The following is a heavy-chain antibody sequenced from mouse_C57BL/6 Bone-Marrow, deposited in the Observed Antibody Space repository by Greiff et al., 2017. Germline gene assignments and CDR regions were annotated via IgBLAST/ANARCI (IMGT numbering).Heavy chain of an antibody. D-gene: IGHD1-1*01. Sequence: EVQGVESGGGLVKPGGSLKLSCAASGFTFSDYGMHWVRQAPEKGLAWVAYISSGSSTIYYADTVKGRFTISRDNATNTLFLQMTSLRSEDTAMXYCARDYYGSSLLWYFDVWGTGTTVTVSA. CDR3: ARDYYGSSLLWYFDV. CDR2: ISSGSSTI. V-gene: IGHV5-17*01. J-gene: IGHJ1*03. CDR1: GFTFSDYG.